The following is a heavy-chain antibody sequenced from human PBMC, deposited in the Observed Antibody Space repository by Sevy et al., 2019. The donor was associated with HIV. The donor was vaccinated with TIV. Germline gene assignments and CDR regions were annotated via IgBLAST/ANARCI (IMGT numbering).Heavy chain of an antibody. Sequence: GGSLRLSCAAAGFTIRTYNMNWVRQAPGKGLEWVSSISSSSTYIYYADSVKGRFTISRDNAKNSLYLQMSSLRAEDTAVYYCARDLVIPATTDYFYYGMDVWGQGTTVTVSS. D-gene: IGHD2-15*01. CDR1: GFTIRTYN. J-gene: IGHJ6*02. CDR3: ARDLVIPATTDYFYYGMDV. V-gene: IGHV3-21*01. CDR2: ISSSSTYI.